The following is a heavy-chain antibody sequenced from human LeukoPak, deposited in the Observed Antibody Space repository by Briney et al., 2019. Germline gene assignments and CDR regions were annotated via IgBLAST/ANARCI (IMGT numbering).Heavy chain of an antibody. J-gene: IGHJ5*02. CDR2: INHSGST. D-gene: IGHD3-10*01. Sequence: PSETLSLTCAVYGGSFSGYYWSWIRQPPGKGLEWIGEINHSGSTNYNPSLKSRVTISVDTSKNQFSLKLSSVTAADTAVYYCARGGVLLWFGERSNWFDPWGQGTLVTVSS. V-gene: IGHV4-34*01. CDR1: GGSFSGYY. CDR3: ARGGVLLWFGERSNWFDP.